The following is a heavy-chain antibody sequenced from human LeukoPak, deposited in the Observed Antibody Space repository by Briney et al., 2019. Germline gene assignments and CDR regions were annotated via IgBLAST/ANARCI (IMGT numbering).Heavy chain of an antibody. CDR2: ISGSGGST. J-gene: IGHJ4*02. V-gene: IGHV3-23*01. CDR1: GFTSTSFA. CDR3: AKRSTMIAL. Sequence: GRSLRPSCAASGFTSTSFAMSWVHQAPGEGLEWVSAISGSGGSTSYADSVKGRFTISRDNSKNTLYLQMNSLRAEDTAVYYCAKRSTMIALWGQGTLVTVSS. D-gene: IGHD3-22*01.